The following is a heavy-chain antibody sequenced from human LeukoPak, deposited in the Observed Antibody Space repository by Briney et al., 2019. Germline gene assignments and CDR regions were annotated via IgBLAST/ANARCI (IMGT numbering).Heavy chain of an antibody. J-gene: IGHJ5*02. CDR3: ARVHYYDRSGYYA. Sequence: TGGSLRLSCAASGFTFSSYNMNWVRQAPGKGLEWVSSISSSSSYIYYADSVKGRFTISRDNAKNSLYLQMNSLRAEDTAVYYCARVHYYDRSGYYAWGQGTLVTVSS. V-gene: IGHV3-21*01. CDR1: GFTFSSYN. D-gene: IGHD3-22*01. CDR2: ISSSSSYI.